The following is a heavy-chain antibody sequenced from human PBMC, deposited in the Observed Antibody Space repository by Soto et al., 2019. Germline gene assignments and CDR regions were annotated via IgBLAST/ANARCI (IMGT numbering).Heavy chain of an antibody. V-gene: IGHV1-69*04. Sequence: SVKVSCKASGYTFTSYDINWVRQATGQGLEWMGRINPNLGNTDYAQKFQGRVTITADKSTSTAYMELSSLRSEDTAVYYCARDRIPLTTVTTGFDYWGQGTLVTVS. CDR2: INPNLGNT. J-gene: IGHJ4*02. CDR3: ARDRIPLTTVTTGFDY. D-gene: IGHD4-17*01. CDR1: GYTFTSYD.